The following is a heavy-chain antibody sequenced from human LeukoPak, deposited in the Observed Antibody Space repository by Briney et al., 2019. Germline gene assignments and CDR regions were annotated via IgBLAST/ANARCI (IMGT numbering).Heavy chain of an antibody. Sequence: GESLKISCKGSGYSFTSYWIGWVRQMPGKGLEWMGIIYPGDSDTRYSPSFQGQVTISADKSISTAYLQWSSLKASDTAMYYCAISYYDILTGPPYYYYYYGMGVWGQGTTVTVSS. J-gene: IGHJ6*02. CDR1: GYSFTSYW. V-gene: IGHV5-51*01. D-gene: IGHD3-9*01. CDR2: IYPGDSDT. CDR3: AISYYDILTGPPYYYYYYGMGV.